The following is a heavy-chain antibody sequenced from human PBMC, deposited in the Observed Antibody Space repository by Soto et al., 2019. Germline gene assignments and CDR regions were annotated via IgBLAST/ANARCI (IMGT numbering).Heavy chain of an antibody. D-gene: IGHD1-26*01. CDR1: GFTFSSNA. J-gene: IGHJ6*02. CDR2: LSYDGSNK. CDR3: ARDVESGSSQYYYYFYGMDV. V-gene: IGHV3-30-3*01. Sequence: QVQLVESGGGVVQPGRSLRLSCAASGFTFSSNAMHWVRQAPGKGLEWVAVLSYDGSNKYYAESVKGRFTISRDNSKNPLYLQMASLRAEDTALYYCARDVESGSSQYYYYFYGMDVWGQGTTVTVSS.